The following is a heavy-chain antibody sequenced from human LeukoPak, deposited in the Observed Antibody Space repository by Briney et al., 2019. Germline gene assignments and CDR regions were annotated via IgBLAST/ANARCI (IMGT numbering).Heavy chain of an antibody. CDR2: ITSSGAAT. CDR3: ARGNGDYEGGLDY. D-gene: IGHD4-17*01. J-gene: IGHJ4*02. CDR1: GFTFSSYA. V-gene: IGHV3-23*01. Sequence: GGSLRLSCAASGFTFSSYAMSWVRQAPGKGLEWVSSITSSGAATYYADSVKGRFTISRDNAKNTLYLQMNSLRAEDTAVYYCARGNGDYEGGLDYWGQGTLVTVSS.